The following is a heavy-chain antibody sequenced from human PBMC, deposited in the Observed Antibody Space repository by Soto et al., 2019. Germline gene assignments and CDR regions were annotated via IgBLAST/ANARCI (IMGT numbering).Heavy chain of an antibody. CDR2: IWYDGSNK. D-gene: IGHD3-10*01. V-gene: IGHV3-33*06. CDR3: AKDRGRPDAFNI. J-gene: IGHJ3*02. Sequence: PGGSLRLSCAASGFTFSSYGMHWVRQAPGKGLEWVAVIWYDGSNKYYADSVKGRFTISRDNSKNTLYPQMNSLRAEDTAVYYCAKDRGRPDAFNIWGQGTMVTVSS. CDR1: GFTFSSYG.